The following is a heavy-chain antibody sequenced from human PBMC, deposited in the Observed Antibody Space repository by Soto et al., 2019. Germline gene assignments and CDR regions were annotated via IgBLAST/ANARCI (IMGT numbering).Heavy chain of an antibody. J-gene: IGHJ4*02. D-gene: IGHD7-27*01. CDR2: IYYSGST. CDR1: GGSISSRNW. V-gene: IGHV4-4*02. CDR3: ARDPSWAPDY. Sequence: SETLSLTCAVSGGSISSRNWWSWVRQPPGKGLEWIGYIYYSGSTYYNPSLKSRVTISVDTSKNQFSLKLSSVTAADTAVYYCARDPSWAPDYWGQGTLVTVSS.